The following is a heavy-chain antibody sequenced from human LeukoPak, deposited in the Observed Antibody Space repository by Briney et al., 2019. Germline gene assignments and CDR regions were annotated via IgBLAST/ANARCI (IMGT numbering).Heavy chain of an antibody. Sequence: GGSLRLSCAASGFTFSDYYMDWVRQAPGKGLEWVGRTRNKANGYTTYYAASVKGRFTISRDDSKNSVYLHMNSLKTEATAVYYCARGYCSSTSCRYAPDYWGQGPLVTVSS. CDR2: TRNKANGYTT. V-gene: IGHV3-72*01. CDR3: ARGYCSSTSCRYAPDY. J-gene: IGHJ4*02. CDR1: GFTFSDYY. D-gene: IGHD2-2*01.